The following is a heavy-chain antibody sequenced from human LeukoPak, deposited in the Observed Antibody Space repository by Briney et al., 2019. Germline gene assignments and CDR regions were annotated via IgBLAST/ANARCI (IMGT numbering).Heavy chain of an antibody. Sequence: SVKVSCKASGGTFSSYAISWVRQAPGQGLEWMGGIIPTFGTANYAQKFQGRVTITADKSTSTAYMELSSLRSEDTAVYYCAYRYGSGSLSYYYYGMDVWGKGTTVTVSS. D-gene: IGHD3-10*01. J-gene: IGHJ6*04. CDR2: IIPTFGTA. V-gene: IGHV1-69*06. CDR3: AYRYGSGSLSYYYYGMDV. CDR1: GGTFSSYA.